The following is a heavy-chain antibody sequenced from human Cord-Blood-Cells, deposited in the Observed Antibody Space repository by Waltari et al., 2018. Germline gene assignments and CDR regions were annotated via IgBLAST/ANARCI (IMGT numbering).Heavy chain of an antibody. CDR3: ARLSRVAAAGPFDY. J-gene: IGHJ4*02. CDR1: GHSFTSYW. V-gene: IGHV5-51*01. CDR2: IYPGDSDT. Sequence: EVQLVQSGAEVKKPGASLKISCKGSGHSFTSYWIGWVRQLPGKGLEWRGIIYPGDSDTRYSPSFQGQVTISADKSISTAYLQWSSLKASDTAMYYCARLSRVAAAGPFDYWGQGTLVTVSS. D-gene: IGHD6-13*01.